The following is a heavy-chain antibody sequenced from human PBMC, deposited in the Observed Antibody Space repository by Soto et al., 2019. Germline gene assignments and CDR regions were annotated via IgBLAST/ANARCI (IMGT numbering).Heavy chain of an antibody. CDR2: INSDGSST. D-gene: IGHD2-2*01. CDR3: ARDTVAVPDAIWDDDYYSKNV. J-gene: IGHJ6*02. CDR1: GFTFGSYW. V-gene: IGHV3-74*01. Sequence: EVQLVESGVGLVQPGGSLRLSCAASGFTFGSYWMHWVRQAPGKGLVWVSRINSDGSSTSYADSVKGRFTISRDNAKNRQYLQMNSQRAEDTDEYYCARDTVAVPDAIWDDDYYSKNVWGQGTKHTVAS.